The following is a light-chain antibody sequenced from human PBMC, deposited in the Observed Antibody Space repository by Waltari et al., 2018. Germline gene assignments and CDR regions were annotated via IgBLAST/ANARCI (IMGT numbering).Light chain of an antibody. CDR2: GDT. CDR1: DLPKKY. Sequence: SYELTQPPSVSVSPGQTARITCSGDDLPKKYAYWYQQKPGQAPVVVIYGDTKRPSGIPERFSGSSSGTMATFTISGAQVEDEADYYCYSTDSSGNHRVFGRGTKLTVL. J-gene: IGLJ3*02. V-gene: IGLV3-10*01. CDR3: YSTDSSGNHRV.